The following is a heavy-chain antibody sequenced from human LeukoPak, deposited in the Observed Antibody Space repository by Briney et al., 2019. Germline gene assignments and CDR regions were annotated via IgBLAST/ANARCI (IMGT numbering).Heavy chain of an antibody. CDR2: IYHSGST. V-gene: IGHV4-30-2*01. D-gene: IGHD3-22*01. CDR1: GGSISSGGYS. J-gene: IGHJ3*02. Sequence: SQTLSLTCAVSGGSISSGGYSWSWIRQPPGKGLEWIGYIYHSGSTYYNPSLKSRVTISVDRSKNQFSLKLSFVTAADTAVYYCARGLQDYDSSGYSMDAFDIWGQGTMVTVSS. CDR3: ARGLQDYDSSGYSMDAFDI.